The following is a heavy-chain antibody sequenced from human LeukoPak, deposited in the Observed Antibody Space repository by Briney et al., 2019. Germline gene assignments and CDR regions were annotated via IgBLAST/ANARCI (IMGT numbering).Heavy chain of an antibody. CDR3: AKDQYRIAAAGTHYFDY. CDR1: GFTLSTYA. D-gene: IGHD6-13*01. CDR2: ISGSGDST. J-gene: IGHJ4*02. Sequence: PGGSLRLSCAASGFTLSTYAMSWVRQTPGKGLEWVSAISGSGDSTYYADSVKGRFTISRDNSKNTLYLQMNSLRAEDTAVYYCAKDQYRIAAAGTHYFDYWGQGTLVTVSS. V-gene: IGHV3-23*01.